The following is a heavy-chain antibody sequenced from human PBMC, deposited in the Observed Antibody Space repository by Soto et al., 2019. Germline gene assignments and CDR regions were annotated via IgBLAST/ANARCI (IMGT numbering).Heavy chain of an antibody. CDR1: GITFSTYA. CDR2: IGGSGGRT. J-gene: IGHJ6*02. CDR3: DQGMDV. V-gene: IGHV3-23*01. D-gene: IGHD3-16*01. Sequence: PGGSLRLSCAASGITFSTYAMNWVRQAPGKGLEWVSAIGGSGGRTYYADPVKGRFTISRDNSKNTLYLQMNSLRPVGPYAYKGDQGMDVWGQGTTVTVSS.